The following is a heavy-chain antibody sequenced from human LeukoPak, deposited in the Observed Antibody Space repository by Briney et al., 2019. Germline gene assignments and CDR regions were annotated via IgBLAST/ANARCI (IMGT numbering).Heavy chain of an antibody. V-gene: IGHV1-2*02. CDR3: ARGPLWPSYYFDY. CDR2: NNPNSGGT. CDR1: GYTFTGYY. Sequence: ASVKVSCKASGYTFTGYYMHWVRRAPGQGLEWMGWNNPNSGGTNYAQKFQGRVTMTRDTSISTAYMELSRLRSDDTAVYYCARGPLWPSYYFDYWGQGTLVTVSS. J-gene: IGHJ4*02. D-gene: IGHD5-18*01.